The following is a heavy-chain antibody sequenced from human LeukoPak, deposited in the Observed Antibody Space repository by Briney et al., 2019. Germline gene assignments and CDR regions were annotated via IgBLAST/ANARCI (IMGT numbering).Heavy chain of an antibody. J-gene: IGHJ3*01. V-gene: IGHV3-23*01. CDR2: ISATGSNT. CDR1: GFMFSTYG. CDR3: AKDLPVDL. Sequence: GGSLRLSCAASGFMFSTYGMTWVRQAPGRGLEWVSTISATGSNTHYADSVRGRFTISRDNSKNTLSLQMNSLRVEDTALYYCAKDLPVDLWGQGTMVTVSS.